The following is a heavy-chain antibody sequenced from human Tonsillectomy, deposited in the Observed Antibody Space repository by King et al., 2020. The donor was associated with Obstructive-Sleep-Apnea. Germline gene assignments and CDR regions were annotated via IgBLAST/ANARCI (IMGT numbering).Heavy chain of an antibody. CDR3: ARAYSRNYFYYGMDV. V-gene: IGHV3-66*01. D-gene: IGHD1-26*01. Sequence: VQLVESGGGLVQPGRSLRLSCAASEFSVSDNYMSWVRQAPGKWLEWVAVIYSGGTTYYTDSVKGRFSISRDNSKNMLYLQMDSLRAEDTGVYYCARAYSRNYFYYGMDVWGQGATVTVSS. CDR2: IYSGGTT. J-gene: IGHJ6*02. CDR1: EFSVSDNY.